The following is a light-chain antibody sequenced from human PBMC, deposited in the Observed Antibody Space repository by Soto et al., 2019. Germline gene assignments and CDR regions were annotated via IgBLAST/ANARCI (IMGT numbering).Light chain of an antibody. CDR3: QTLGTDIQV. V-gene: IGLV4-69*01. CDR1: SGHRSYA. J-gene: IGLJ3*02. Sequence: QPVLTQSPSASASLGASVKLTCTLSSGHRSYAIAWHQQQPEKGPRYLMKLNSDGRHSKGDGIPDRFSGSSSGAERYLTISILQSEEEADYYCQTLGTDIQVFGGGTKLTVL. CDR2: LNSDGRH.